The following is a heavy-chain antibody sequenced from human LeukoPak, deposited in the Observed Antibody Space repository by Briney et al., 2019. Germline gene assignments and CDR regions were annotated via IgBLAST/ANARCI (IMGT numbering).Heavy chain of an antibody. J-gene: IGHJ6*02. CDR3: ASRDKGYYYGMDV. Sequence: GGSLRLSSAASGFTVSGNYMSWVRQAPGTGLEWVSLLYGGGSIYYADSVKGRFSISRDNSKNTLYLQMNSLRAEDTAVYYCASRDKGYYYGMDVWGQGTTVTASS. D-gene: IGHD5-24*01. CDR2: LYGGGSI. CDR1: GFTVSGNY. V-gene: IGHV3-66*01.